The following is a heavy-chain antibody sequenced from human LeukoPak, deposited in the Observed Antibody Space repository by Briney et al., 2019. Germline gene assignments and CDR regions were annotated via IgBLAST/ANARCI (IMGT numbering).Heavy chain of an antibody. Sequence: SEALSLTCTVSGGSISSYYWSWIRQPPGKGLEWIGYIYYSGSTNYSPSLKSRVTISVDTSKNQFSLKLSSVTAADTAVYYCARTILNYGSGSYYDYWGQGTLVTVSS. V-gene: IGHV4-59*01. D-gene: IGHD3-10*01. J-gene: IGHJ4*02. CDR1: GGSISSYY. CDR2: IYYSGST. CDR3: ARTILNYGSGSYYDY.